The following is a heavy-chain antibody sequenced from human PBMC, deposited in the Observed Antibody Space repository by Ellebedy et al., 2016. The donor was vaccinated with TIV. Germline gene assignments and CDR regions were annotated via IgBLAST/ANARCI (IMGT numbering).Heavy chain of an antibody. D-gene: IGHD4-17*01. Sequence: SETLSLTXTVSGDSMSNYYWNWIRQPPGKGLEWIGHIYNSGSTNYNPSLKSRVTMSLDTSKNQFSLKLTSMTAADTAVYYCARASGLTTVLLFDYWGRGALVTVSS. CDR2: IYNSGST. CDR1: GDSMSNYY. CDR3: ARASGLTTVLLFDY. J-gene: IGHJ4*02. V-gene: IGHV4-59*01.